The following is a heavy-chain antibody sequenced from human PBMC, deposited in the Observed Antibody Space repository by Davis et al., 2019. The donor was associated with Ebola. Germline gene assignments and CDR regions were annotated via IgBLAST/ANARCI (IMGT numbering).Heavy chain of an antibody. CDR3: ARHDDGGGSYSGRLFDY. D-gene: IGHD1-26*01. CDR1: GGSISSYY. J-gene: IGHJ4*02. V-gene: IGHV4-59*08. CDR2: IYNSGLT. Sequence: MPSETLSLTCTVSGGSISSYYWSWIRQPPGKGLEWIGYIYNSGLTNYNPSLQSRVTISVDTSKNQLSLKLSSVSAADTAVYYCARHDDGGGSYSGRLFDYWGQGTLVTVSS.